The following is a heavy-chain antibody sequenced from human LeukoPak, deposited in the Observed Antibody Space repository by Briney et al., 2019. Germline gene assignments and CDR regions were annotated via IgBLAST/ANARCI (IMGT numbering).Heavy chain of an antibody. V-gene: IGHV3-74*01. CDR1: GFTFSSYW. J-gene: IGHJ4*02. Sequence: GGSLRLSCAASGFTFSSYWMHWVRQAPGKGLVWVSRINSDGSSTSYADSVKGRFTISRDNAKNTLYLQMNSLRAEDTAVYYRARGGGGSPHDYWGQGTLVTVSS. CDR3: ARGGGGSPHDY. CDR2: INSDGSST. D-gene: IGHD2-15*01.